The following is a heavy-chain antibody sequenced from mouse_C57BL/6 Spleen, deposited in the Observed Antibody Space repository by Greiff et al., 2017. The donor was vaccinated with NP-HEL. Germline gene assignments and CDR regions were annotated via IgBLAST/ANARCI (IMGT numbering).Heavy chain of an antibody. CDR3: ARTGFPLGLFDY. CDR1: GYTFTSYW. Sequence: QVQLQQPGAELVKPRASVKMSCKASGYTFTSYWITWVKQRPGQGLEWIGDIYPGSGSTNYNEKFKSKATLTVDTSSSTAYMQLSSLTSEDSAVYYCARTGFPLGLFDYWGQGTTLTVSS. J-gene: IGHJ2*01. CDR2: IYPGSGST. D-gene: IGHD6-1*01. V-gene: IGHV1-55*01.